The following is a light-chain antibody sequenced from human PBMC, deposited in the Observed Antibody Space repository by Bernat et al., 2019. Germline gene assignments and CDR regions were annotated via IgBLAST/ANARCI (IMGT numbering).Light chain of an antibody. CDR3: SAWDSSLMNWV. Sequence: QAGLTRPPSVSKDLRQTATLTCTGNRNNVGNEGAAWLQQHQGHPPKLLSYRNNNRPSGISERFSASRSGSTASLTITGLQPEDEADYYCSAWDSSLMNWVFGGGTKLTVL. CDR2: RNN. CDR1: RNNVGNEG. V-gene: IGLV10-54*04. J-gene: IGLJ3*02.